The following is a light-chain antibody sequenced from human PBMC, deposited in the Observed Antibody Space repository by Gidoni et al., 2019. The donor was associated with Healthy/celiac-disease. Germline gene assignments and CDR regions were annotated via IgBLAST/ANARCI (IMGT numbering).Light chain of an antibody. CDR1: QSISSW. CDR2: DAS. J-gene: IGKJ4*01. V-gene: IGKV1-5*01. Sequence: GDRVTITCRASQSISSWLAWYQQKPGKAPKLLIYDASSLESGVPSRFSGSGSGTEFTHTISSLQPDDFATYYCQQYNSYSLFGGGTKVEIK. CDR3: QQYNSYSL.